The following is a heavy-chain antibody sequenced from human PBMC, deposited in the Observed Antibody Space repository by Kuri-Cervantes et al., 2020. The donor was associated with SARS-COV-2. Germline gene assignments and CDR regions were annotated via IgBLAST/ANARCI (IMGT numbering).Heavy chain of an antibody. CDR1: GGSISSGDYY. CDR2: IYYSGGT. CDR3: ARGNGGRDAFDI. J-gene: IGHJ3*02. V-gene: IGHV4-30-4*08. Sequence: LRLSCTVSGGSISSGDYYWSWIRQPPGKGLEWIGYIYYSGGTYYNPSLKSRVTISVDTSKNQFSLKLSSVTAADTAVYYCARGNGGRDAFDIWGQGTMVTVSS. D-gene: IGHD2-8*01.